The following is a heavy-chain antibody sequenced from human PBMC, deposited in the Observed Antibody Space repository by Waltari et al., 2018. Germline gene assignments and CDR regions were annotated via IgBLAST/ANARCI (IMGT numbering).Heavy chain of an antibody. V-gene: IGHV1-2*02. J-gene: IGHJ4*02. D-gene: IGHD6-13*01. CDR1: GYTFTDYY. CDR3: ARDVGLGAAGGPIDY. Sequence: QVHLVQSGDEVKKPGASLKVSCKASGYTFTDYYIHWVRQAPGQGLEWLGWNPPKRGGTNYAPKVQGRGSMTRDTSITTADMELTSLASDDTAVYFCARDVGLGAAGGPIDYWGQGILVTVSS. CDR2: NPPKRGGT.